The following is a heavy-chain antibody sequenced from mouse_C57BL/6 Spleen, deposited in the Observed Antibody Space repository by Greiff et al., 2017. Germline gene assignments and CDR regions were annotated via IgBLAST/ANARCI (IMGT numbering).Heavy chain of an antibody. CDR1: GFTFSNYW. CDR2: IRLKSDNYAT. Sequence: EVKLVESGGGLVQPGGSMKLSCVASGFTFSNYWMNWVRQSPEKGLEWVAQIRLKSDNYATHYAESVKGRFTISRDDSKSSVYLQMNNLRAEDTGIYYCTYGSRFDYWGQGTTLTVSS. J-gene: IGHJ2*01. V-gene: IGHV6-3*01. CDR3: TYGSRFDY. D-gene: IGHD1-1*01.